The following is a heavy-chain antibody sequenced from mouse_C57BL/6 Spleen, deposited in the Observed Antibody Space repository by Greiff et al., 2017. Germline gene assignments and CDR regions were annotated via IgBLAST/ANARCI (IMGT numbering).Heavy chain of an antibody. J-gene: IGHJ4*01. CDR2: ISGGGGTT. Sequence: EVKLVESGGGLVKPGGSLKLSCAASGFTFSSYTMSWVRQTPEKRLEWVATISGGGGTTYYPDSVTGRFTISRDNAKNTLYLQMSSLRSEDTALYYCARQNYYYGSSYEDYYAMDYWGQGTSDTVSS. V-gene: IGHV5-9*01. D-gene: IGHD1-1*01. CDR3: ARQNYYYGSSYEDYYAMDY. CDR1: GFTFSSYT.